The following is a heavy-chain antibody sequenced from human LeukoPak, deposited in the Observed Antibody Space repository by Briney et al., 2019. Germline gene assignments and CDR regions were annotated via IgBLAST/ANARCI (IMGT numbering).Heavy chain of an antibody. CDR1: GYTFTSYG. CDR2: ISAYNGHT. V-gene: IGHV1-18*01. D-gene: IGHD2-15*01. CDR3: ARDTPVVAATSPYYYMDV. J-gene: IGHJ6*03. Sequence: RASVKVSCKSSGYTFTSYGISWVRQAPGQGLEWMGWISAYNGHTNYAQKLQGRVTMTTDSSTSTAYKELRSLRSDDTAVYYCARDTPVVAATSPYYYMDVWGKGTTVTISS.